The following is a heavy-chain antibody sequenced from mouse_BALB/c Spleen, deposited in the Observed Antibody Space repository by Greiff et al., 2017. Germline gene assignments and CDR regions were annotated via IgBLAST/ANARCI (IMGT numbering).Heavy chain of an antibody. J-gene: IGHJ4*01. CDR1: GFTFSSYT. CDR3: ASLMITSYYYAMDY. V-gene: IGHV5-12-2*01. Sequence: EVKLMESGGGLVQPGGSLKLSCAASGFTFSSYTMSWVRQTPEKRLEWVAYISNGGGSTYYPDTVKGRFTISRDNAKNTLYLQMSSLKSEDTAMYYCASLMITSYYYAMDYWGQGTSVTVSS. CDR2: ISNGGGST. D-gene: IGHD2-4*01.